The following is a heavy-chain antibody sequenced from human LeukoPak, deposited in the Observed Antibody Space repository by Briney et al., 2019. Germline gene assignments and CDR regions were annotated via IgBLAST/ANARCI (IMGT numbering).Heavy chain of an antibody. CDR2: ISGSGGST. Sequence: PGRSLRLSCAASGFTFSSYAMSWVRQDPGKGLEWVSAISGSGGSTYYADSVKGRFTISRDNSKNALYLQMNSLRAEDTAVYYCAKAPMGITIFGVVLYYFDYWGQGTLVTVSS. CDR3: AKAPMGITIFGVVLYYFDY. J-gene: IGHJ4*02. V-gene: IGHV3-23*01. D-gene: IGHD3-3*01. CDR1: GFTFSSYA.